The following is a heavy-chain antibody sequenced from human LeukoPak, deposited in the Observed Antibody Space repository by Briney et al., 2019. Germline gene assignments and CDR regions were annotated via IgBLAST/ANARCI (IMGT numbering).Heavy chain of an antibody. D-gene: IGHD2-2*01. CDR3: ARSVAAAGDAFDI. CDR2: ISGSGGST. J-gene: IGHJ3*02. CDR1: GFTFSSYA. V-gene: IGHV3-23*01. Sequence: GGSLRLSCAASGFTFSSYAMSWVRQAPGKGLEWVSAISGSGGSTYYADSVKGRFTISRDNSKNTLYLQMNSLRAEDTAVYYCARSVAAAGDAFDIWGQGTMVTVSS.